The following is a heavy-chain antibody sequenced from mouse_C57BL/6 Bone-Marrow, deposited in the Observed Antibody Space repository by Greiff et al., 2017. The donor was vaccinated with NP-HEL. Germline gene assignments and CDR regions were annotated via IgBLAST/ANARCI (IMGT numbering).Heavy chain of an antibody. Sequence: QVQLKQPGTELVKPGASVQLSCKASGYTFTSYWMHWVTQRPGPGLEWIGNIHPCNGGTNYNEKFKSKATLTVDKSSSTAYMQLSSLTSEDSAVYDGARGAITTVVAYWFAYGGQGTLVTGSA. CDR1: GYTFTSYW. CDR3: ARGAITTVVAYWFAY. V-gene: IGHV1-53*01. D-gene: IGHD1-1*01. J-gene: IGHJ3*01. CDR2: IHPCNGGT.